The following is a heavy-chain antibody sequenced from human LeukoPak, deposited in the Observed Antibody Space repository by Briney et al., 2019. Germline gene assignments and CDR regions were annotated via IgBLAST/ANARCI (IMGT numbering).Heavy chain of an antibody. CDR1: GFTFSSYA. D-gene: IGHD5-18*01. V-gene: IGHV3-64*01. CDR2: ISSNGGST. Sequence: GGSLRLSCAASGFTFSSYAMHWVRQAPGKGLEYVSAISSNGGSTYYANSVKGRFTISRDNSKNTLYLQMGSLRAEDMAVYYCARRGGYSYGINYYYYMDVWGKGTTVTVSS. J-gene: IGHJ6*03. CDR3: ARRGGYSYGINYYYYMDV.